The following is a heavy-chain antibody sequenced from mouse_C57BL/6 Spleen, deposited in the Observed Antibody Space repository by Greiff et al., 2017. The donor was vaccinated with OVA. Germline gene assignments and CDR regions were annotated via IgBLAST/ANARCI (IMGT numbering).Heavy chain of an antibody. CDR1: GFSLTSYA. V-gene: IGHV2-9-1*01. Sequence: VMLVESGPGLVAPSQSLSITCTVSGFSLTSYAISWVRQPPGKGLEWLGVIWTGGGTNYNSALKSRLSISKDNSKSQVFLKMNRLQTDDTARYYCARNGGLPPYWYYDVWGTGTTVTVSS. CDR2: IWTGGGT. CDR3: ARNGGLPPYWYYDV. D-gene: IGHD5-5*01. J-gene: IGHJ1*03.